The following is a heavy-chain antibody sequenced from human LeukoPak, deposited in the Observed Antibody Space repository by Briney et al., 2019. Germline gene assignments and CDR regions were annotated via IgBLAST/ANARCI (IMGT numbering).Heavy chain of an antibody. CDR1: GGSISSHY. D-gene: IGHD3-10*01. J-gene: IGHJ4*02. V-gene: IGHV4-59*11. CDR2: IYYSGST. Sequence: SSETLSLTCTVSGGSISSHYWSWIRQPPGKGLEWIGYIYYSGSTNYNPSLKSRVTISVDTSKNQFSLKLSSVTAADTAVYYCARDMGFYYFDYWGQGTLVTVFS. CDR3: ARDMGFYYFDY.